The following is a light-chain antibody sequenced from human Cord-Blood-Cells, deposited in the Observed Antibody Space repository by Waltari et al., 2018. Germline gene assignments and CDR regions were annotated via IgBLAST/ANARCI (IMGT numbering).Light chain of an antibody. Sequence: QSALTQPASVSGSPGQSIPISCTGTSSDVGRYNLVSWYQPHPGKAPKLMIYAGRKRPSGVSNRFSGSKSGNTAPLTISGLQAEDEADYYCCSYAGSSTWVFGGGTKLTVL. CDR3: CSYAGSSTWV. V-gene: IGLV2-23*01. CDR1: SSDVGRYNL. CDR2: AGR. J-gene: IGLJ3*02.